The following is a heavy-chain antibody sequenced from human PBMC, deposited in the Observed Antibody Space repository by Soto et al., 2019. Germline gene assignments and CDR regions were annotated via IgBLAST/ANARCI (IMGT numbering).Heavy chain of an antibody. J-gene: IGHJ4*02. CDR2: INPSGGST. D-gene: IGHD3-9*01. CDR1: GYTFTSYY. V-gene: IGHV1-46*01. CDR3: ARAGTSRYFDWSFDY. Sequence: QVQLVQSGAEVKKPGASVKVSCKASGYTFTSYYMHWVREAPGQGLEWMGIINPSGGSTSYAQKFQGRVTMTRDTSTSTVYMELSSLRSEDTAVYYCARAGTSRYFDWSFDYWGQGTLVTVSS.